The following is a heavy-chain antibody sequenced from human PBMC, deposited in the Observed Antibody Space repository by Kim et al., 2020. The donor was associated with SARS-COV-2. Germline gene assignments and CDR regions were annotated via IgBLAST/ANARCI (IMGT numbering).Heavy chain of an antibody. CDR3: SKASSGWDDFDY. J-gene: IGHJ4*02. Sequence: ADCGRGRFTVSRDNSKNTLYRQMDGLTAEDTALYYCSKASSGWDDFDYWGQGTLVTVSS. D-gene: IGHD6-19*01. V-gene: IGHV3-23*01.